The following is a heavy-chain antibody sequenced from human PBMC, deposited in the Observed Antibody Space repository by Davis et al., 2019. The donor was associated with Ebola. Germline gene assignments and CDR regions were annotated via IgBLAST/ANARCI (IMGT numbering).Heavy chain of an antibody. D-gene: IGHD4-17*01. CDR3: ARDLGGGGVTTF. V-gene: IGHV1-69*04. CDR2: IIPILGIA. J-gene: IGHJ4*02. Sequence: SVKVSCKASGYTFTSYAMHWVRQAPGQGLEWMGRIIPILGIANYAQKFQGRVTITADKSTSTAYMELSSLRSEDTAVYYCARDLGGGGVTTFWGQGTLVTVSS. CDR1: GYTFTSYA.